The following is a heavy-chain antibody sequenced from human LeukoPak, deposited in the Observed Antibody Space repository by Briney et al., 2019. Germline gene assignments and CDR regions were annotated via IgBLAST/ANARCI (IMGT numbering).Heavy chain of an antibody. CDR3: ARGSDYYDSSGYYPAFDY. V-gene: IGHV4-34*01. D-gene: IGHD3-22*01. J-gene: IGHJ4*02. CDR2: INHSGST. CDR1: GGSFSGYY. Sequence: KPPETLSLTCAVYGGSFSGYYWSWIRQPPGKGLEWIGEINHSGSTNYNPSLKSRVTISVDTSKNQFSLKLSSVTAADTAVYYCARGSDYYDSSGYYPAFDYWGQGTLVTVSS.